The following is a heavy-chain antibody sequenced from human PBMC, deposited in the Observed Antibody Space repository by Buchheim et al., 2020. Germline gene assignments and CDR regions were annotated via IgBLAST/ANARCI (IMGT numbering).Heavy chain of an antibody. J-gene: IGHJ3*02. CDR3: ARVATTDAFDI. D-gene: IGHD1-26*01. CDR1: GGSISSGDSP. CDR2: IYHGGSS. V-gene: IGHV4-30-2*01. Sequence: QLQLQESGSGLVKPSQTLSLTCAVSGGSISSGDSPWSWIRQPPGRGLDWIGYIYHGGSSYYSPSLKSRVTVSVDRSKNQFSLKLSSVTAADTAVYYCARVATTDAFDIWGQGT.